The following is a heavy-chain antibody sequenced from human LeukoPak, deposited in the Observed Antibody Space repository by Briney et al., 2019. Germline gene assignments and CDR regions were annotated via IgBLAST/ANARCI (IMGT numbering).Heavy chain of an antibody. CDR2: ITYDGSKK. Sequence: GGSLRLSCAASGFTFSSFGMHWARQAPGKGLEWVAVITYDGSKKYYADSVKGRFTISRDNSKNTLYLQMNSLRAEDTAVYYCARQSDRFDYWGQGTLVTVSS. J-gene: IGHJ4*02. CDR3: ARQSDRFDY. V-gene: IGHV3-30-3*01. D-gene: IGHD1-14*01. CDR1: GFTFSSFG.